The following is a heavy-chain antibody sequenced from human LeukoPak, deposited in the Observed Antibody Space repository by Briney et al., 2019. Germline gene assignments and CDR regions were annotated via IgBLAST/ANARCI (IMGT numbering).Heavy chain of an antibody. CDR2: ICYSGDT. J-gene: IGHJ5*02. Sequence: SETLSLTCTVSDGSISGYSWSWIRQPPGKGLEWIGYICYSGDTNYNPSLKSRVTLSVDTSRNLLSLQLASVTTADTAVYFCVRGPYGASISKWFDPWGQGTLVIVSS. V-gene: IGHV4-59*01. CDR3: VRGPYGASISKWFDP. D-gene: IGHD4/OR15-4a*01. CDR1: DGSISGYS.